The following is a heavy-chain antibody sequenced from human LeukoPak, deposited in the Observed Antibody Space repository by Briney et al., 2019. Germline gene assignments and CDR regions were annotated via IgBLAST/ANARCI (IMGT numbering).Heavy chain of an antibody. CDR2: MNPNSGNT. Sequence: ASVKVSCKASGYTFTSYDINWVRQAPGQGLEWMGWMNPNSGNTGYAQKFQGRVTITRNTSISTAYMELSSLRSEDTAVYYCARGHDFWRGYYMDVWGKGTTVTVSS. J-gene: IGHJ6*03. V-gene: IGHV1-8*03. CDR3: ARGHDFWRGYYMDV. D-gene: IGHD3-3*01. CDR1: GYTFTSYD.